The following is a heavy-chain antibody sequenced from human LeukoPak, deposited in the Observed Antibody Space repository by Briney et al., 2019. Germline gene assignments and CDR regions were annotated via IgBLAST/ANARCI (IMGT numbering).Heavy chain of an antibody. V-gene: IGHV4-34*01. D-gene: IGHD5-18*01. J-gene: IGHJ4*02. CDR1: GGSFSGYY. Sequence: SETLSLTCAVYGGSFSGYYWSWIRQPPGKGLEWIGETNHSGSTNYNPSLKSRVTISVDTSKNQFSLKLSSVTAADTAVYYCARSPRYSYGTGHFDYWGQGTLVTVSS. CDR3: ARSPRYSYGTGHFDY. CDR2: TNHSGST.